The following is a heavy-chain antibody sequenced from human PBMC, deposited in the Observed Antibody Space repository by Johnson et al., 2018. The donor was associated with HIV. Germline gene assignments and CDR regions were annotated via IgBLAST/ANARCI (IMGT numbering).Heavy chain of an antibody. D-gene: IGHD4-17*01. Sequence: QVQLVESGGGLVKPVGSLRLSCAASGFSFSDYYMSWIRQAPGKGLEWVSYIRSSGSTIYYAYFVKVRFTISRDNAKKSLYLQINSLRAEDTALYYCARDSTPGGGDYVGYAFDIWGRGTMVTVSS. J-gene: IGHJ3*02. CDR1: GFSFSDYY. V-gene: IGHV3-11*01. CDR3: ARDSTPGGGDYVGYAFDI. CDR2: IRSSGSTI.